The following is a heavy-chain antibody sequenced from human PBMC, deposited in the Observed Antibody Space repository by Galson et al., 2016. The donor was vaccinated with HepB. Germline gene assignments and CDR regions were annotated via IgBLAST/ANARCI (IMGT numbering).Heavy chain of an antibody. CDR1: GFTFSSYA. D-gene: IGHD6-6*01. CDR3: AKGRIAARPSGSGIDY. CDR2: ISGSGGST. J-gene: IGHJ4*02. Sequence: SLRLSCAASGFTFSSYAMSWVRQAPGKGLEWVSGISGSGGSTYYADSVKGRFTISRDNSKNTLYLQMNSLRAEDTAVYYCAKGRIAARPSGSGIDYWGQGTLVTVSS. V-gene: IGHV3-23*01.